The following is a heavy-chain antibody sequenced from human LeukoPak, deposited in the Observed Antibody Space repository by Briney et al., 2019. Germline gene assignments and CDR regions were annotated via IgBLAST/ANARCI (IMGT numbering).Heavy chain of an antibody. J-gene: IGHJ4*02. V-gene: IGHV4-59*01. CDR1: GGSISSYY. CDR2: IYYSGST. D-gene: IGHD4-23*01. CDR3: ARVYGGNPWYLDY. Sequence: SETLSLTCTVSGGSISSYYWSWSRQPPGKGLEWIGYIYYSGSTNYNPSLKSRVTISVDTSKNQFSLKLSSVPAADTAVYYCARVYGGNPWYLDYWGQGTLVTVSS.